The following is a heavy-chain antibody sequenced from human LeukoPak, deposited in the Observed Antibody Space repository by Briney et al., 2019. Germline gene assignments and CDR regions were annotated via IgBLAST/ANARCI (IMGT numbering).Heavy chain of an antibody. D-gene: IGHD3-10*01. CDR1: GYTFTSYW. J-gene: IGHJ4*02. Sequence: GESLKISCKGSGYTFTSYWIAWVRQMPGKGLEWMGIIYAGDFDTRYSPSFQGQVTISADKSISTAYLQWSSLKASDTAMYYCAIDTNNYYGSGSFDYWGQGTLVTVSS. V-gene: IGHV5-51*01. CDR3: AIDTNNYYGSGSFDY. CDR2: IYAGDFDT.